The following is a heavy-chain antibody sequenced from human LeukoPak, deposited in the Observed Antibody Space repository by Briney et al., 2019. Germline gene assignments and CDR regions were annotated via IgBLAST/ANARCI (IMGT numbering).Heavy chain of an antibody. CDR1: GFTFSSYG. J-gene: IGHJ4*02. CDR2: IRYDGSNK. CDR3: AKPPYYYGSGSYAYYFDY. V-gene: IGHV3-30*02. Sequence: GGSLRLSCAASGFTFSSYGMHWVRQAPGKGLEWVAFIRYDGSNKYYADSVKGRFTISRDNSKNTLYLQMNSLRAEDTAVYYCAKPPYYYGSGSYAYYFDYWGQGTLVTVSS. D-gene: IGHD3-10*01.